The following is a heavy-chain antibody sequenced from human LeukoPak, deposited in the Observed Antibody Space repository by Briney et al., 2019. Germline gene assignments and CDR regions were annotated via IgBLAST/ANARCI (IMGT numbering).Heavy chain of an antibody. CDR3: AKLGYDPFYY. CDR1: GFTFDDYA. CDR2: ISWNSGSI. D-gene: IGHD3-3*01. V-gene: IGHV3-9*01. J-gene: IGHJ4*02. Sequence: GGALRLSCAASGFTFDDYAMHWVRQAPGKGLEWVSGISWNSGSIGYADSVKGRFTISRDNAKNSLYLQMNSLRAEDTALYYCAKLGYDPFYYCGQGTLVTVSS.